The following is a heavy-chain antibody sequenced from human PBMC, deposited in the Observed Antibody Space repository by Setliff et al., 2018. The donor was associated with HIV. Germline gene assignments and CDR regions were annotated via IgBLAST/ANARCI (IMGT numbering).Heavy chain of an antibody. CDR1: GFTFSSYE. V-gene: IGHV3-48*03. Sequence: GGSLRLSCAASGFTFSSYEMNWVRQAPGKGLEWLSYISSSGSTIYYADSVKGRFTISRDNSKNTLYLQMNSLRAEDTAVYYCARDRTCSGGSCYGTWGQGTMVTVSS. J-gene: IGHJ5*02. CDR3: ARDRTCSGGSCYGT. D-gene: IGHD2-15*01. CDR2: ISSSGSTI.